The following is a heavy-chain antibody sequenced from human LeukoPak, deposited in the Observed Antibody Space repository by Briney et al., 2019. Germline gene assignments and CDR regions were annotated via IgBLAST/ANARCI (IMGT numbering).Heavy chain of an antibody. CDR1: GFTFSRYA. Sequence: GGSLRLSCAASGFTFSRYAMSWVRQAPGKGLEWVSAISGSGGSTYYADSVKGRFTISRDNSKNTLYLQMNSLRAEDTAVYYCAKVVGCCNGGSCRGHFDYWGQGTLVTVSS. CDR2: ISGSGGST. D-gene: IGHD2-15*01. CDR3: AKVVGCCNGGSCRGHFDY. V-gene: IGHV3-23*01. J-gene: IGHJ4*02.